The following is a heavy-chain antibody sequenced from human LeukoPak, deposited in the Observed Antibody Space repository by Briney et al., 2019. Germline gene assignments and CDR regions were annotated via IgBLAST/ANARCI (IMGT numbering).Heavy chain of an antibody. Sequence: SETLSLTCTVSGGSISSSSYHWGWIRQPPGKGLEWIGGICYSGITYYNPSLKSRVTISVDTSKNQFSLKLSSVNAADTAVYSCARYSSGWSVDYWGQGTLVTVSS. CDR1: GGSISSSSYH. D-gene: IGHD6-19*01. CDR2: ICYSGIT. CDR3: ARYSSGWSVDY. J-gene: IGHJ4*02. V-gene: IGHV4-39*07.